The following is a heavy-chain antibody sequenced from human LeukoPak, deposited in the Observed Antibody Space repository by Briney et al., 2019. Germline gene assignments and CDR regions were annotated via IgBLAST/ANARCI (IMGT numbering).Heavy chain of an antibody. V-gene: IGHV3-74*01. CDR3: ARIFDSSGYPDDAFDI. Sequence: GGSLRLSCVASGFTFSSYWMHWVRQAPGEGLVWVSRINSDGSTTTYADSVKGRFTISRDNAKNSLYLQMNSLRAEDTAVFYCARIFDSSGYPDDAFDIWGQGTMVTVSS. CDR2: INSDGSTT. CDR1: GFTFSSYW. J-gene: IGHJ3*02. D-gene: IGHD3-22*01.